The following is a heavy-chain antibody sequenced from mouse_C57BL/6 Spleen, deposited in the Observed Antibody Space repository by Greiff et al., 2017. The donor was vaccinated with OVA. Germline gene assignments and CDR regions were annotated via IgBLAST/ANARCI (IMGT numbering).Heavy chain of an antibody. V-gene: IGHV1-62-2*01. CDR1: GYTFTEYT. CDR2: FYPGSGSI. Sequence: VQRVESGAELVKPGASVKLSCKASGYTFTEYTIHWVKQRSGQGLEWIGWFYPGSGSIKYNEKFKDKATLTADKSSSTVYMELSRLTSEDSAVYFCARHEEGGNYPNYFDYWGQGTTLTVSS. D-gene: IGHD2-1*01. CDR3: ARHEEGGNYPNYFDY. J-gene: IGHJ2*01.